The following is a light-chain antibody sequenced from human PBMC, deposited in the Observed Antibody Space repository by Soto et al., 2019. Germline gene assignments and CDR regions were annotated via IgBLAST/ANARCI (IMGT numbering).Light chain of an antibody. CDR2: DAS. Sequence: EIVLTQSTATLSLSPGERATLSCRASQSVSSYLAWYQQKPGQASRLLIYDASNQATGIPARFSGSGSGTDFTLSSIRLGPEDFEFYYCQQRSKWPPVYTFGQRTQLDIK. J-gene: IGKJ2*01. V-gene: IGKV3-11*01. CDR3: QQRSKWPPVYT. CDR1: QSVSSY.